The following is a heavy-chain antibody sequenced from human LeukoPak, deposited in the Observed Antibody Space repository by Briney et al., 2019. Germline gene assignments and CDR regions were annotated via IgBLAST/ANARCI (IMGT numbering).Heavy chain of an antibody. Sequence: GALRLSCAAPAFTFSSDWMSWVRQAPGKGLEWVANIKQDGSEKYYADSVKGRFTISRDNAKNSLYLQMNSLRAEDTAVYYCARDGTINFLTHWGQGTLVTVSS. D-gene: IGHD2/OR15-2a*01. CDR3: ARDGTINFLTH. CDR1: AFTFSSDW. CDR2: IKQDGSEK. J-gene: IGHJ4*02. V-gene: IGHV3-7*01.